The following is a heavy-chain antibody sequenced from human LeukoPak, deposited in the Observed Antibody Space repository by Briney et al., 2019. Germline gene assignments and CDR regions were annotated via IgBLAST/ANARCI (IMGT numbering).Heavy chain of an antibody. CDR3: ARRSESAGGYYPSWYFDL. CDR2: IDPSDSYT. Sequence: GESLKISCKGSGYSFTSYWISWVRRMLGKGLEWMGRIDPSDSYTNYSPSFQGHVTISADKSISTVYLQWSSLKASDTAMYYCARRSESAGGYYPSWYFDLWGRGTLVTVSS. CDR1: GYSFTSYW. D-gene: IGHD3-22*01. V-gene: IGHV5-10-1*01. J-gene: IGHJ2*01.